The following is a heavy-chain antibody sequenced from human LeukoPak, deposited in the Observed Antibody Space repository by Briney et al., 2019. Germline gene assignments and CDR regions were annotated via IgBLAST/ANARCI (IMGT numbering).Heavy chain of an antibody. Sequence: GGSLRLSCAASGFTFTTYWMSWVRQLPGKGLEWVANINQDGTEKYYVDSVRGRFTISRDNAKNSLYLQMNSLRAEDTAVYYCAIGESLVGATATYWGQGTLVTVSS. CDR1: GFTFTTYW. CDR3: AIGESLVGATATY. J-gene: IGHJ4*02. D-gene: IGHD1-26*01. CDR2: INQDGTEK. V-gene: IGHV3-7*01.